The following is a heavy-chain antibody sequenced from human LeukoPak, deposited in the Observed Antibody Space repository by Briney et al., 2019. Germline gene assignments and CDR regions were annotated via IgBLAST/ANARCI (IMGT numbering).Heavy chain of an antibody. CDR3: ARRDYYDSSGPT. Sequence: PSETLSLTCTVSGGSISGSSYFWGWIRQPPGKGLEWIGSIYYSGSTYYNPSLKSRVTISVDTSKNQFSLKLSSVTAADTAVYYCARRDYYDSSGPTWGQGTLVTVSS. CDR1: GGSISGSSYF. V-gene: IGHV4-39*01. J-gene: IGHJ5*02. D-gene: IGHD3-22*01. CDR2: IYYSGST.